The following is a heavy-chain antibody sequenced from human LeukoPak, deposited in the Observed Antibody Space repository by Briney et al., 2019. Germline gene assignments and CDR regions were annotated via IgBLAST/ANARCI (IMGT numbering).Heavy chain of an antibody. CDR2: ISGSGGST. Sequence: PGGSLRLXCAASGFTFSSYAMSWVRQAPGKGLEWVSAISGSGGSTYYADSVKGRFTISRDNSKNTLYLQMNSLRAEDTAVYYCAKDGMSSGSFDYWGQGTLVTVSS. J-gene: IGHJ4*02. CDR1: GFTFSSYA. V-gene: IGHV3-23*01. CDR3: AKDGMSSGSFDY. D-gene: IGHD6-25*01.